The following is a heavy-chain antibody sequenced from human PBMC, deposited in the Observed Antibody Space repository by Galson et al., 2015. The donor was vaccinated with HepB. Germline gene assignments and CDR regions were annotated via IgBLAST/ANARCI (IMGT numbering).Heavy chain of an antibody. CDR2: VSNDGSKK. V-gene: IGHV3-30*03. J-gene: IGHJ5*02. CDR3: AREEYSSGRYGSAMGNWLDP. D-gene: IGHD6-19*01. CDR1: GLPFGDYY. Sequence: SLRLSCAAAGLPFGDYYMSWFRQAPGKGLEWVALVSNDGSKKYYVDSVKGRFTISRANSKNTVYLQMNSLRVEDTAIYHCAREEYSSGRYGSAMGNWLDPWGQGTLVTVSS.